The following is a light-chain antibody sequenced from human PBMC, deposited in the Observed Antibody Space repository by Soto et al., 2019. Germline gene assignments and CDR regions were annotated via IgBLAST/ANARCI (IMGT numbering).Light chain of an antibody. J-gene: IGKJ1*01. CDR1: QGINRN. CDR3: QQYHIWPSWT. V-gene: IGKV3-15*01. Sequence: IVMTQSPATLSVSPGESVTFSCRASQGINRNLAWYQQKPGQAPRLLFSGASTGATGIPARFSGSGSGTEFTLTISSLQSEDFAVYFCQQYHIWPSWTFGQGTKVDIK. CDR2: GAS.